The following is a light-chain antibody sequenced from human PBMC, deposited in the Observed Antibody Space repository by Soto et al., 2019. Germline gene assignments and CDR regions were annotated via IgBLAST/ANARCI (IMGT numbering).Light chain of an antibody. CDR2: KAS. V-gene: IGKV1-5*03. J-gene: IGKJ2*01. Sequence: TQSPAILSLSPGDRVTITCRASQSISSWLAWYQQKPGKAPKLLIYKASSLESGVPSRFSGSGSGTEFTLTISSLQPDDFATYYCQQYNSYSYTFGQGTKLEIK. CDR1: QSISSW. CDR3: QQYNSYSYT.